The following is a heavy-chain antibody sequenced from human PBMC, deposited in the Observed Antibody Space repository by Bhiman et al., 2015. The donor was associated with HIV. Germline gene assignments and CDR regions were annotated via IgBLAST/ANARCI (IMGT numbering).Heavy chain of an antibody. D-gene: IGHD3-22*01. CDR1: GFTFSDYW. V-gene: IGHV3-7*01. CDR3: ARETYYYDSGPYPRRGPFDYR. CDR2: IKQDGSEK. J-gene: IGHJ3*01. Sequence: EVQLVESGGGLVQPGGSLRLSCAASGFTFSDYWMNWVRQAPGKGLEWVTNIKQDGSEKYYVDSVKGRFTISRDNAKNSLSLQMNSLSAEDTAVYYCARETYYYDSGPYPRRGPFDYRGDQGTSGHRLF.